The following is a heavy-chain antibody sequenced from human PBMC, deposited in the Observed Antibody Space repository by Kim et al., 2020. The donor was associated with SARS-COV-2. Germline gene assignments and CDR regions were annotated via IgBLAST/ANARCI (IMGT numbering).Heavy chain of an antibody. D-gene: IGHD3-22*01. CDR3: ARDQYDSMGYYYYGMDV. Sequence: GGSLRLSCAASGFTFSSNYMSWVRQAPGKGLEWVSVIYRDGTTRYADSVKGRFTISRDNSKNTLYLQMNRLRADDTAVYYCARDQYDSMGYYYYGMDVWG. CDR1: GFTFSSNY. J-gene: IGHJ6*01. CDR2: IYRDGTT. V-gene: IGHV3-53*01.